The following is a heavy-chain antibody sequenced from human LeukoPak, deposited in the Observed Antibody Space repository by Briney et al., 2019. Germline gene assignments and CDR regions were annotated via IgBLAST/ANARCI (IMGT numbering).Heavy chain of an antibody. V-gene: IGHV3-49*03. CDR1: GFTFGDYA. CDR2: IRSKAYGGTT. CDR3: TRDLGQWLVNALDI. J-gene: IGHJ3*02. Sequence: GGSLRLSCTASGFTFGDYAMSWFRQAPGKGLEWVGFIRSKAYGGTTEYAASVKGRFTISRDDSKSIAYLQMNSLKTEDTAVYYCTRDLGQWLVNALDIWGQGTMVTVSS. D-gene: IGHD6-19*01.